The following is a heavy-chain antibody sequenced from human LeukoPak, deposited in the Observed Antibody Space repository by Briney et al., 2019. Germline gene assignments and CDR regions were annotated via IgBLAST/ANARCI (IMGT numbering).Heavy chain of an antibody. J-gene: IGHJ4*02. CDR1: GFIFNTFG. V-gene: IGHV3-21*01. CDR2: ITSTTTYT. D-gene: IGHD3-10*01. Sequence: TGGSLRLSCSASGFIFNTFGMNWVRQGPGKGREWVSSITSTTTYTYYADSVKGRFTISRDNAKNSLFLQMDSLRAEDTAVYYCARDPPSRGTRYFDYWGQGTLVTVSS. CDR3: ARDPPSRGTRYFDY.